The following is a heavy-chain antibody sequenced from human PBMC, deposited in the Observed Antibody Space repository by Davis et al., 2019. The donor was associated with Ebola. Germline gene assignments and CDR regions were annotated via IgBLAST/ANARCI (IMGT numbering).Heavy chain of an antibody. CDR3: ANRWTKGYYYNDMDV. D-gene: IGHD3/OR15-3a*01. CDR1: GASISSNNW. J-gene: IGHJ6*02. V-gene: IGHV4/OR15-8*01. Sequence: PSETLSLTCVVSGASISSNNWWLWVRQTPGKGLEWIGEIYHGGSTNYNPSLKSRVTISMDRSKNQFSLKVISVTAADTAVYFCANRWTKGYYYNDMDVWGQGTTVTVSS. CDR2: IYHGGST.